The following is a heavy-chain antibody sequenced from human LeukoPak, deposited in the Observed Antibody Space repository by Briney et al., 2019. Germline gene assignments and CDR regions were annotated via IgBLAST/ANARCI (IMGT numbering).Heavy chain of an antibody. CDR3: ASGVSHYYDSSGYYDFDY. J-gene: IGHJ4*02. Sequence: GGSLRLSCAASGFTFSSYEMNWVRQAPGKGLEWVSYISSSGSTIYYADSVKGRFTISRDNAKNSLYLQMNSLRAEDTAVYYCASGVSHYYDSSGYYDFDYWGQGTLVTVSS. V-gene: IGHV3-48*03. CDR2: ISSSGSTI. CDR1: GFTFSSYE. D-gene: IGHD3-22*01.